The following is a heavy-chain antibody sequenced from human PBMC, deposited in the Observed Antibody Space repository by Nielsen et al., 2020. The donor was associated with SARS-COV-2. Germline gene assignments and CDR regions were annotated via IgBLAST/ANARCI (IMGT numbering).Heavy chain of an antibody. Sequence: GGSLRLSCAASGFTFSSYAMHWVRQAPGKGLEWVSGISWNSGSIGYADSVKGRFTISRDNAKNSLYLQMNSLRAEDTALYYCAKAPSFGEPRHAYYGMDVWGQGTMVTVSS. D-gene: IGHD3-10*01. CDR3: AKAPSFGEPRHAYYGMDV. V-gene: IGHV3-9*01. CDR1: GFTFSSYA. CDR2: ISWNSGSI. J-gene: IGHJ6*02.